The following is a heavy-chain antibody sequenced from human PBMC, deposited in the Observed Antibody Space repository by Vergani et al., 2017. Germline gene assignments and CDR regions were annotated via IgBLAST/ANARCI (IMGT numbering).Heavy chain of an antibody. CDR3: ARSPRDAEYFQH. CDR1: GFTFSSYS. V-gene: IGHV3-21*01. Sequence: EVQLVGSGGGLVKPGGSLRLSCAASGFTFSSYSMNWVRQAPGKGLEWVSSISSSSSSYIYYADSVKGRFTISRDNAKNALYLQMNSLRAEDTAVYYCARSPRDAEYFQHWGQGTLVTVSS. CDR2: ISSSSSSYI. D-gene: IGHD5-24*01. J-gene: IGHJ1*01.